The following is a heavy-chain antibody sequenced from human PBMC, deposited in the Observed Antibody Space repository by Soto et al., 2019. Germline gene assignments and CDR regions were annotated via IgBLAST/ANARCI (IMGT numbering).Heavy chain of an antibody. V-gene: IGHV1-46*01. D-gene: IGHD6-19*01. CDR2: INPSGGST. CDR1: GYTFTSYY. Sequence: ASVKVSCKASGYTFTSYYMHWVRQAPGQGLEWMGIINPSGGSTSYAQKLQGRVTMTRDTSTSTVYMELSSLRSEDTAVYYCARGREQWLVDYYYYGMDAWGQGTTVTVSS. J-gene: IGHJ6*02. CDR3: ARGREQWLVDYYYYGMDA.